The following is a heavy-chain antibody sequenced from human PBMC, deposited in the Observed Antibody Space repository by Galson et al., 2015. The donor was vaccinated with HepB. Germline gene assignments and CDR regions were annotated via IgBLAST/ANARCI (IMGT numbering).Heavy chain of an antibody. D-gene: IGHD3-22*01. CDR2: FDPEGGET. Sequence: SVKVSCKVSGYTLTELSMHWVRQAPGKGLEWMGGFDPEGGETIYAQKFQGRVTMTRDTSTSTVYMELSSLRSEDTAVYYCARAYDSSGWDYWGQGTLVTVSS. CDR1: GYTLTELS. CDR3: ARAYDSSGWDY. V-gene: IGHV1-24*01. J-gene: IGHJ4*02.